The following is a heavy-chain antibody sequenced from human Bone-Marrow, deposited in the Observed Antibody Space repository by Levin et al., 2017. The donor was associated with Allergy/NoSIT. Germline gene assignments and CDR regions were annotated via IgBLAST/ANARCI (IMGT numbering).Heavy chain of an antibody. Sequence: PGESLKISCAASGFTFSTYAMTWVRQAPGKGLEWVSGITGHSGKTDYADSVKGRFTISRDNSKNMLFLQMNSLRVEDTAVFYCAKSPSSGGYSLLDAFDIWGQGTMVTVSS. D-gene: IGHD5-18*01. CDR2: ITGHSGKT. V-gene: IGHV3-23*01. CDR3: AKSPSSGGYSLLDAFDI. J-gene: IGHJ3*02. CDR1: GFTFSTYA.